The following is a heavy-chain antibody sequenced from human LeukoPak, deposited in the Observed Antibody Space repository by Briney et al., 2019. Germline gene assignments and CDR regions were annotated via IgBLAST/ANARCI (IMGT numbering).Heavy chain of an antibody. Sequence: ASVKVSCKASGYTFTSYGISWVRQAPGQGLEWMGWISAYNGNTNYAQKLQGRVAMTTDTSTSTAYMELRSLRSDDTAVYYCARDYLAPSSGTSLYDYWGQGTLVTVSS. J-gene: IGHJ4*02. CDR1: GYTFTSYG. CDR3: ARDYLAPSSGTSLYDY. CDR2: ISAYNGNT. D-gene: IGHD2-2*01. V-gene: IGHV1-18*01.